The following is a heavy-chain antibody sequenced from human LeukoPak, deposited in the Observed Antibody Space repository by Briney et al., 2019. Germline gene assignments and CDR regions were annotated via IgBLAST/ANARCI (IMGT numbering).Heavy chain of an antibody. V-gene: IGHV3-30*02. J-gene: IGHJ4*02. CDR2: IRYDGSNK. Sequence: PGGSLRLYCAASGFTFSSYGMHWVRQAPGKGLEWVAFIRYDGSNKYYADSVKGRFTISRDNSKNTLYLQMNSLRAEDTAVYYCAKDRCSSTSCYGGLDYWGQGTLVTVSS. D-gene: IGHD2-2*01. CDR1: GFTFSSYG. CDR3: AKDRCSSTSCYGGLDY.